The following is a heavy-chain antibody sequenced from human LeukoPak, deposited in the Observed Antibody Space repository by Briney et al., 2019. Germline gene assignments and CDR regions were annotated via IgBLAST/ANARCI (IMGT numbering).Heavy chain of an antibody. J-gene: IGHJ3*02. D-gene: IGHD3-10*01. CDR2: INSGGTVT. Sequence: GGSLRLSCAASGFTFSDFWMHWVRQAPGKGLVWVSRINSGGTVTNYADSVKGRLTISRDNAKNTLYLQMDSLRAEDTAVYYCAKSLFTSAAGSGRASDIWGQGTMVTVSS. V-gene: IGHV3-74*01. CDR3: AKSLFTSAAGSGRASDI. CDR1: GFTFSDFW.